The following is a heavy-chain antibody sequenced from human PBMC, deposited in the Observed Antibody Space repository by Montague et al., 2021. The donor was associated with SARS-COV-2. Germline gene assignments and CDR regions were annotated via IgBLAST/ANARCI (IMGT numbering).Heavy chain of an antibody. CDR1: GGSISPYY. CDR2: TSYSGST. CDR3: ARWGEYYDSPYYYYAMDV. V-gene: IGHV4-59*12. Sequence: SETLSLTCTVSGGSISPYYWSWIRQSPGKGLECTGYTSYSGSTDHNPSLKSRVTISIDTSKNQFSLKLSSVTAADTAVYYCARWGEYYDSPYYYYAMDVWGQGTTVTVSS. J-gene: IGHJ6*02. D-gene: IGHD3-3*01.